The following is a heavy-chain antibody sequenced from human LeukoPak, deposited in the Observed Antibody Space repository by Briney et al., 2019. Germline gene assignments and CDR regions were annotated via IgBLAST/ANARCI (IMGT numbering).Heavy chain of an antibody. D-gene: IGHD3-3*01. Sequence: GRSLRLSCAASGFTFSSYSMNWVRQAPGKGLEWVSSISSSSSYIYYADSVKGRFTISRDNAKNSLYLQMNSLRAEDTAVYYCARDLDFWSGYYTSGYFDYWGQGTLVTVSS. CDR1: GFTFSSYS. CDR2: ISSSSSYI. CDR3: ARDLDFWSGYYTSGYFDY. J-gene: IGHJ4*02. V-gene: IGHV3-21*01.